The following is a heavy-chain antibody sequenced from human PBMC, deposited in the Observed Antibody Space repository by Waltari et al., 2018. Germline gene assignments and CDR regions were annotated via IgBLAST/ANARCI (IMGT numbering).Heavy chain of an antibody. V-gene: IGHV3-21*01. CDR3: ARDRIAVAGRFDY. CDR1: GFTFSRYS. D-gene: IGHD6-19*01. J-gene: IGHJ4*02. Sequence: EVQLVESGGGLVKPGGSLRLSCAASGFTFSRYSMNWVRQAPGKGLEWVSSISSSSSYIYYADSVKGRFTISRDNAKNSLYLQMNSLRAEDTAVYYCARDRIAVAGRFDYWGQGTLVTVSS. CDR2: ISSSSSYI.